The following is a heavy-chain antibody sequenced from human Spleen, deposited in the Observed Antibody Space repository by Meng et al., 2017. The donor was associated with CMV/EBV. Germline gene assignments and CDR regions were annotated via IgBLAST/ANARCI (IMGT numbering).Heavy chain of an antibody. CDR2: IIPIYGTT. J-gene: IGHJ5*02. CDR3: AREGASCSSTNCAFDP. CDR1: GTFSGYG. V-gene: IGHV1-69*05. Sequence: GTFSGYGVSWVQQVPGQGLEWMEGIIPIYGTTNYAQKFQGRLTINTDESTATAYMELSSLRSEDTAFYYCAREGASCSSTNCAFDPWGQGTLVTVSS. D-gene: IGHD2-2*01.